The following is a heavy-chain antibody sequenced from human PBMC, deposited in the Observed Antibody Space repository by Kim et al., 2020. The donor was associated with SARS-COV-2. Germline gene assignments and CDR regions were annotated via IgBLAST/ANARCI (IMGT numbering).Heavy chain of an antibody. Sequence: GGSLRLSCAASGFTFSSYAMHWVRQAPGKGLEWVAVISYDGSNKYYADSVKGRFTISRDNSKNTLYLQMNSLRAEDTAVYYCARDGSIAAAGYFDYWGQGTLVTVSS. CDR2: ISYDGSNK. D-gene: IGHD6-13*01. CDR3: ARDGSIAAAGYFDY. CDR1: GFTFSSYA. J-gene: IGHJ4*02. V-gene: IGHV3-30*04.